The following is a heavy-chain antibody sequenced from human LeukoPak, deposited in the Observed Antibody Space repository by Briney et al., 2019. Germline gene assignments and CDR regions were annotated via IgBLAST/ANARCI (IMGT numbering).Heavy chain of an antibody. CDR1: GGSISSYY. CDR2: INHSGNT. CDR3: ARALGHDSSGYYAFEP. D-gene: IGHD3-22*01. Sequence: SETLSLTCTVSGGSISSYYWSWIRQPPGKGLEGMVEINHSGNTNYNPAAKRRVTISVDTSKKHISLKLNSVTAAGTAVYYCARALGHDSSGYYAFEPWGQGNLVTVS. V-gene: IGHV4-34*01. J-gene: IGHJ5*02.